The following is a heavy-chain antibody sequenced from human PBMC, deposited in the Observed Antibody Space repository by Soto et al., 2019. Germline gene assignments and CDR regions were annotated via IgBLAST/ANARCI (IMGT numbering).Heavy chain of an antibody. CDR1: EFTFRGLG. D-gene: IGHD5-12*01. CDR3: GRDAGRGFDY. CDR2: MNRDGSEK. Sequence: PGLPLRLPWTAAEFTFRGLGMPWARQAPGKGLEWVASMNRDGSEKRYVDSVEGRFTISRDNAKNSLFLPMNSLSPDDTAVYYCGRDAGRGFDYLGQGSLVTVSS. V-gene: IGHV3-7*01. J-gene: IGHJ4*02.